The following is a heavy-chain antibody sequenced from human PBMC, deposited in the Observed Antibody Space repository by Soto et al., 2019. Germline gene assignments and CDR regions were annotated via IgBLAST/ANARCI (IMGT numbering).Heavy chain of an antibody. CDR3: ARDRCGYCY. CDR1: GFTVSSNY. J-gene: IGHJ4*02. V-gene: IGHV3-53*01. Sequence: LXLSCAASGFTVSSNYMSWVRQAPGKGLEWVSVIYSGGSTYYADSVKGRFTISRDNSKNTLYLQMKSLRAEDTAVYYCARDRCGYCYWGQGTLVTGSS. D-gene: IGHD2-21*02. CDR2: IYSGGST.